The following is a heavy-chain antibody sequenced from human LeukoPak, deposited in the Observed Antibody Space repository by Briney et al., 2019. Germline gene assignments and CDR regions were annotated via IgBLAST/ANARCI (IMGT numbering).Heavy chain of an antibody. J-gene: IGHJ3*02. Sequence: SETQSLTCAVSGGSFSGYYWNWIRQPPGKGLEWIGEINHSGSTSYNPSLKSRVTISVDTSKNQFSLKLTSVTAADTAVYYCARVRSAFDIWGQGTMVTVFS. CDR3: ARVRSAFDI. V-gene: IGHV4-34*01. CDR1: GGSFSGYY. CDR2: INHSGST. D-gene: IGHD3-3*01.